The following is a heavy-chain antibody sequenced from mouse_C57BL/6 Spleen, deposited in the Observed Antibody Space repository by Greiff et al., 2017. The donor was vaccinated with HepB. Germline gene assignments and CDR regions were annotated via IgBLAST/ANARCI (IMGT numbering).Heavy chain of an antibody. V-gene: IGHV5-12*01. Sequence: EVQLVESGGGLVQPGGSLKLSCAASGFTFSDYYMYWVRQTPEKRLEWVAYISNGGGSTYYPDTVKGRFTISRDNAKNTLYLQMSRLKSEDTAMYYCARDYGSSWDYAMDYWGQGTSVTVSS. D-gene: IGHD1-1*01. CDR3: ARDYGSSWDYAMDY. CDR2: ISNGGGST. CDR1: GFTFSDYY. J-gene: IGHJ4*01.